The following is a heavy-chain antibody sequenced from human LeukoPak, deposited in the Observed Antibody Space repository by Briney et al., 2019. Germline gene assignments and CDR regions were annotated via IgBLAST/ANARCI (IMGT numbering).Heavy chain of an antibody. CDR3: ARVHGEVSDETFHYFDY. CDR2: IYSRGST. D-gene: IGHD3-10*01. J-gene: IGHJ4*02. V-gene: IGHV3-53*01. CDR1: GFSVSGSY. Sequence: GGSLRLSCAASGFSVSGSYMSWVRQAPGKGLEWVSVIYSRGSTYYADSVKGRCTISRDVSKNTVSLQLDNLTTEDTAVYYCARVHGEVSDETFHYFDYWGQGTPATVSS.